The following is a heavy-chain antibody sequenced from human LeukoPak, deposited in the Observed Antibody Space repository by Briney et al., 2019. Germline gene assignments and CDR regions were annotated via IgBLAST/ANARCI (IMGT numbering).Heavy chain of an antibody. CDR2: ISDSGDDI. J-gene: IGHJ4*02. Sequence: GGSLRLSCRASGFTFRSYAMSWVRQAPGKGLEWVSTISDSGDDIYSADSVKGRFTISRDNSKNTLSLEMNSLRVEDTAVYYCAKDRNRDKDFDYWGQGTPVTVSS. CDR3: AKDRNRDKDFDY. CDR1: GFTFRSYA. V-gene: IGHV3-23*01.